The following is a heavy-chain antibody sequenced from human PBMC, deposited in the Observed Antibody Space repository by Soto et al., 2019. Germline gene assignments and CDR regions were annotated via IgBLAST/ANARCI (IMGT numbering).Heavy chain of an antibody. CDR2: ISASTLTT. V-gene: IGHV3-48*02. Sequence: EVELVESGGGLVQRGGSLRLSCAASGFPFSTYSMSWVRQTPWKGLEWIAYISASTLTTFYADSVKGRFTIYRDTAQNSLYPQMHSLRDEDTAVYYCARSPQLVAPAATGFDSWGQGTLVTVSS. D-gene: IGHD2-2*01. CDR1: GFPFSTYS. J-gene: IGHJ4*02. CDR3: ARSPQLVAPAATGFDS.